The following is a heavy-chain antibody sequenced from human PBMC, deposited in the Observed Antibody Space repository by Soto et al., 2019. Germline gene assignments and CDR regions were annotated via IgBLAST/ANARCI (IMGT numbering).Heavy chain of an antibody. J-gene: IGHJ4*02. D-gene: IGHD3-22*01. V-gene: IGHV1-69*13. CDR2: IIPIFGTA. CDR1: GGTFSSYA. Sequence: SVKVSCKASGGTFSSYAISWVRQAPGQGLEWMGGIIPIFGTANYAQKFQGRVTITADESTSTAYMELSSLRSEDTAVYYCARAPMVLTRSYLDSWGQGTPVTVSS. CDR3: ARAPMVLTRSYLDS.